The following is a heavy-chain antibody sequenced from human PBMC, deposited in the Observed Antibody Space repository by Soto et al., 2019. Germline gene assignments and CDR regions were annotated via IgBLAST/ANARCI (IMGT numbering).Heavy chain of an antibody. CDR1: GGSISSYY. CDR3: ARAHSSSSPSYYYYGMDV. J-gene: IGHJ6*02. CDR2: IYYSGST. Sequence: PSETLSLTCTVSGGSISSYYWSWIRQPPGKGLEWIGYIYYSGSTNYNPSLKSRVTISVDTSKNQFSLKLSSVTAADTAVYYCARAHSSSSPSYYYYGMDVWGQGTTVTVSS. D-gene: IGHD6-6*01. V-gene: IGHV4-59*01.